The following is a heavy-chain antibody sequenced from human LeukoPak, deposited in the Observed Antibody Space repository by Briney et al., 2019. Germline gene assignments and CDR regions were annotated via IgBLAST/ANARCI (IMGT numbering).Heavy chain of an antibody. D-gene: IGHD6-6*01. CDR3: AREGSMTSRPFVSNDY. CDR2: IHTSGNT. V-gene: IGHV4-4*07. J-gene: IGHJ4*02. CDR1: GGSITSFY. Sequence: DPSETLSLTCTVSGGSITSFYWSWIRQHAGKGLEWIGRIHTSGNTDYNPSLKSRVTMSIDTSKNQFSLKLRSVTAADTAVYFCAREGSMTSRPFVSNDYWGQGTLVTVSS.